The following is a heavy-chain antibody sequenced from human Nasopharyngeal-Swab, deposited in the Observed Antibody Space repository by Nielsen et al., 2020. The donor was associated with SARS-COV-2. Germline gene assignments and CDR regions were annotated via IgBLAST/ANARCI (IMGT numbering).Heavy chain of an antibody. CDR3: ARPGSSGSYDAFDI. V-gene: IGHV3-74*01. CDR1: GFTFSSYW. J-gene: IGHJ3*02. D-gene: IGHD6-19*01. Sequence: GGSLRLSCAASGFTFSSYWMHWVRQAPGKGLVWVSRINSDGSSTRDADSVKGRFTISRDNAKNTLYLQMNSLRAEDTAVHYCARPGSSGSYDAFDIWGQGTMVTVSS. CDR2: INSDGSST.